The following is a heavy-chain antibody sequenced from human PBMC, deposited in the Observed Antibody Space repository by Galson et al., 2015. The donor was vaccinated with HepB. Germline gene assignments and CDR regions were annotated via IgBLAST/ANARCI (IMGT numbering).Heavy chain of an antibody. D-gene: IGHD6-19*01. Sequence: SLRLSCAASGFTFSSYGMHWVRQAPGKGLEWVAVISYDGSNKYYADSVKGRFTISRDNSKNTLYLQMNSLRAEDTAVYYCAKDEGSRYSSDWSFDYWGQGTLVTVSS. V-gene: IGHV3-30*18. J-gene: IGHJ4*02. CDR2: ISYDGSNK. CDR1: GFTFSSYG. CDR3: AKDEGSRYSSDWSFDY.